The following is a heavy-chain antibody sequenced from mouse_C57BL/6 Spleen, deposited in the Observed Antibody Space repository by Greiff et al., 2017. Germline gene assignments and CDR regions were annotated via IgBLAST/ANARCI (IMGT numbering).Heavy chain of an antibody. CDR1: GYSFTGYY. D-gene: IGHD3-2*02. CDR3: AKQAFYAMDY. Sequence: VQLQQSGPELVKPGASVKISCKASGYSFTGYYMNWVKQSPEKSLEWIGEINPSTGGTTYNQKFKAKATLTVDKSSSTAYMQLKRLTSEDSAVYYCAKQAFYAMDYWGQGTSVTVSS. CDR2: INPSTGGT. V-gene: IGHV1-42*01. J-gene: IGHJ4*01.